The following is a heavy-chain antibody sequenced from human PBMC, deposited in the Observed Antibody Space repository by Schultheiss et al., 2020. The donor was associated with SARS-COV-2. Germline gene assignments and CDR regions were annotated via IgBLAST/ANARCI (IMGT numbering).Heavy chain of an antibody. D-gene: IGHD3-10*01. Sequence: SETLSLTCAVYGGSFSGYYWSWIRQPPGKGLEWIGEINHSGSTNYNPSLKSRVTISVDTSKNQFSLNLSSVTVADTAVYYCARGKRITLGFGMDVWGQGTTVTVSS. J-gene: IGHJ6*02. CDR2: INHSGST. CDR1: GGSFSGYY. V-gene: IGHV4-34*01. CDR3: ARGKRITLGFGMDV.